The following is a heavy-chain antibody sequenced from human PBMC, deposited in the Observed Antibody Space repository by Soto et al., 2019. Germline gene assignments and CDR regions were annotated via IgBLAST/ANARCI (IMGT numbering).Heavy chain of an antibody. CDR1: GYTFTSYG. J-gene: IGHJ4*02. CDR3: ARVPLPIVGATPELDY. V-gene: IGHV1-18*01. Sequence: GASVKVSCKASGYTFTSYGISWVRQAPGQGLEWMGWISAYNGNTNYAQKLQGRVTMTTDTSTSTAYMELRSLRSDDTAVYYCARVPLPIVGATPELDYWGQGTLVTVSS. D-gene: IGHD1-26*01. CDR2: ISAYNGNT.